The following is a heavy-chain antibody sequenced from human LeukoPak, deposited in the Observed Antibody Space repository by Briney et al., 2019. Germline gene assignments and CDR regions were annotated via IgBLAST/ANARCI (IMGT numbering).Heavy chain of an antibody. V-gene: IGHV4-34*01. CDR2: INHSGST. D-gene: IGHD6-13*01. CDR1: GGSFSGYY. CDR3: ARVRGSSSWSLLYYYYYMDV. J-gene: IGHJ6*03. Sequence: SSETLSLTCAVYGGSFSGYYWSWIRQPPGKGLEWIGEINHSGSTNYNPSLKSRVTISVDMSKNQFSLKLSSVTAADTAVYYCARVRGSSSWSLLYYYYYMDVWGKGTTVTVSS.